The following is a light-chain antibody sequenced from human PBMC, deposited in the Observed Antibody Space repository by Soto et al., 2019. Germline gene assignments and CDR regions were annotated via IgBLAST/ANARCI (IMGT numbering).Light chain of an antibody. CDR1: QSVSSN. J-gene: IGKJ4*01. Sequence: EIVLTQSPGTLSLSPGERATLSCRASQSVSSNLAWYQQKPGQAPSLLIYCASTRATGTPARFSGSGSGTEFTLTISSLQSEDFAVYYCQQYIRGPLTFGGGTKVDI. CDR3: QQYIRGPLT. V-gene: IGKV3-15*01. CDR2: CAS.